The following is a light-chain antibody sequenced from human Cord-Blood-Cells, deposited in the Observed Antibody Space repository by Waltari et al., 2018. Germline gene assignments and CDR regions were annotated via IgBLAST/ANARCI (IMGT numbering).Light chain of an antibody. V-gene: IGLV2-11*01. CDR2: DVS. CDR3: CSYAGSYGV. CDR1: SSDVGGYNY. Sequence: QSALTQPRSVSGSPGQSVTISCTGTSSDVGGYNYFSWYQQPPGKAPKLMIYDVSKRPSGVPDRFSGSKSGNTASLTISGLQAEDEADYYCCSYAGSYGVFGGGTKLTVL. J-gene: IGLJ3*02.